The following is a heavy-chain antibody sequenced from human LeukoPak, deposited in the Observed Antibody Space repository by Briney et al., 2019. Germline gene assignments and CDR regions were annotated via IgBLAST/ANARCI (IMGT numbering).Heavy chain of an antibody. CDR1: GGSISSYY. CDR3: ARLHSQQWLVPNYMDV. CDR2: IYYSGST. D-gene: IGHD6-19*01. Sequence: SETLSLTCTVPGGSISSYYWSWIRQPPGKGLEWIGCIYYSGSTNYNPSLKSRVTISVDTSKNQFSLKLSSVTAADTAVYYCARLHSQQWLVPNYMDVWGKGTTVTVSS. V-gene: IGHV4-59*08. J-gene: IGHJ6*03.